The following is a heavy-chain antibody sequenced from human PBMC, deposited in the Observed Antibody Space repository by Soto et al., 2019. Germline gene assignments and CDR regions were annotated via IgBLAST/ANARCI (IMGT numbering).Heavy chain of an antibody. D-gene: IGHD5-12*01. Sequence: SVKVSFKASGGTFSRYAISWLRQAPGQGLEWMGGIIPIFGTANYAQKFQGRVTITADESTSTAYMELSSLRSEDTAVYYCAAPGRDGYKLDYWGQGPLVTVSS. V-gene: IGHV1-69*13. J-gene: IGHJ4*02. CDR2: IIPIFGTA. CDR1: GGTFSRYA. CDR3: AAPGRDGYKLDY.